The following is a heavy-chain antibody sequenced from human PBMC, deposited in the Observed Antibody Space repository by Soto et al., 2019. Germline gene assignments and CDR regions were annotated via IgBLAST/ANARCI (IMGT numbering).Heavy chain of an antibody. Sequence: ASVKVSCKASGGTFSSYAISWVRQAPGQGLEWMGGIIPIFGTTNYAQKFQGRVTITADESTSTAYMELSSLRTEDTAVYYCAREAADVVFDYWGQGTLVTVSS. CDR1: GGTFSSYA. CDR3: AREAADVVFDY. D-gene: IGHD2-15*01. V-gene: IGHV1-69*13. CDR2: IIPIFGTT. J-gene: IGHJ4*02.